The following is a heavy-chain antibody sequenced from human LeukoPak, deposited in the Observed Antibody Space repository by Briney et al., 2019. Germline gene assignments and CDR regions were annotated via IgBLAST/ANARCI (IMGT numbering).Heavy chain of an antibody. CDR1: GFTFSSYA. V-gene: IGHV3-23*01. CDR2: ISGSGSST. D-gene: IGHD1-1*01. CDR3: AKDHPNGYLYYFDY. Sequence: GGSLRLSCAASGFTFSSYAMSWVRQAPGKGLEWVSAISGSGSSTYYADSVRGRFTISRDNSKNTLYLQMNSLRAEDTALHYCAKDHPNGYLYYFDYWGQGTLVTVSS. J-gene: IGHJ4*02.